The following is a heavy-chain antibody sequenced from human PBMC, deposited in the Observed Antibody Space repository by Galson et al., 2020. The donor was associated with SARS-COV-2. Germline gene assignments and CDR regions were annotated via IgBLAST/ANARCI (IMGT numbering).Heavy chain of an antibody. Sequence: TGGSLRLSCKTSGYMFTTYWVAWVRQKPGRGLEWMGIIYGGDYDTRYSPSFQGQVTISADKSINTAYLQWSSLKASDSAIYYCARVENDLRSFYYYGMDFWGQGTTVTV. J-gene: IGHJ6*02. V-gene: IGHV5-51*01. CDR1: GYMFTTYW. CDR3: ARVENDLRSFYYYGMDF. CDR2: IYGGDYDT. D-gene: IGHD3-3*01.